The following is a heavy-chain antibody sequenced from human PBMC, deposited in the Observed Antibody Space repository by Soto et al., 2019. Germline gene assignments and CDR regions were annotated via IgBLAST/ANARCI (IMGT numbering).Heavy chain of an antibody. CDR2: IIPIFGTA. J-gene: IGHJ6*02. CDR3: ACGKESQAGMDV. CDR1: GGTFSSYA. Sequence: GASVKVSCKASGGTFSSYAISWVRQAPGQGLEWMGGIIPIFGTANYAQKFQGRVTITADESTSTAYMELSSLRSEDTAVYYCACGKESQAGMDVWGQGTTVTVSS. V-gene: IGHV1-69*13.